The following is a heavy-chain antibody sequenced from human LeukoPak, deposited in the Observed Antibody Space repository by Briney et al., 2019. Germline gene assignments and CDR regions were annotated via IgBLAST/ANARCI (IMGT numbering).Heavy chain of an antibody. CDR3: ARERASWYDAFDI. J-gene: IGHJ3*02. CDR1: GGSISSYY. V-gene: IGHV4-4*07. Sequence: SETLSLTCTVSGGSISSYYWSWIRKPAGKGLEWIGRIYTSGSTNYNPSLKSRVTMSVDTSKYQFSLKLSSVTAADTAVYYCARERASWYDAFDIWGQGTMVTVSS. CDR2: IYTSGST. D-gene: IGHD6-13*01.